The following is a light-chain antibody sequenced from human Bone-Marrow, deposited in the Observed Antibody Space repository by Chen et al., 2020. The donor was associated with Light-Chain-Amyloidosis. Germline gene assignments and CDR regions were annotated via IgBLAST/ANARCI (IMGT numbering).Light chain of an antibody. CDR3: QQYKTYTFT. CDR1: QDIGDW. J-gene: IGKJ2*01. Sequence: DIRMPQSPSPLSASVGDRVISTCRASQDIGDWLAWFQHKPGRAPDLLIDRASNLKSGVPSRFTGSGSATEFTLTINELQPDDFAAYFCQQYKTYTFTFGQGTKL. CDR2: RAS. V-gene: IGKV1-5*03.